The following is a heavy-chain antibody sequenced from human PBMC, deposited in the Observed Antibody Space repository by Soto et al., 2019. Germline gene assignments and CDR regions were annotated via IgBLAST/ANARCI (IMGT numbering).Heavy chain of an antibody. J-gene: IGHJ6*02. CDR2: VNPMLRIT. CDR1: GKNFNNYF. V-gene: IGHV1-69*17. D-gene: IGHD3-10*01. Sequence: QVQLVQSGAEVKKAGSSVKVSCKASGKNFNNYFINWVRQVPGQGLARMGGVNPMLRITQYRQQCQGRITVTAARSTGTSYMELRGLESEDTAVYYCAGDAPPRSGIYYGMDVWGQGTTITVSS. CDR3: AGDAPPRSGIYYGMDV.